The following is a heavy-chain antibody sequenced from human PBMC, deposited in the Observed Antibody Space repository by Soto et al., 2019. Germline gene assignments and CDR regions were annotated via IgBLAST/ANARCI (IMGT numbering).Heavy chain of an antibody. D-gene: IGHD6-19*01. V-gene: IGHV1-18*04. Sequence: GASVKVSCKASGYTFTSYYMHWVRQAPGQGLEWMGWISAYNAVTKYAQKFQGRVTMTTDTSTSTAYMELRSLRSDDTAVYYCAREEWLAPIDDWGQGTLVTVSS. CDR2: ISAYNAVT. J-gene: IGHJ4*02. CDR3: AREEWLAPIDD. CDR1: GYTFTSYY.